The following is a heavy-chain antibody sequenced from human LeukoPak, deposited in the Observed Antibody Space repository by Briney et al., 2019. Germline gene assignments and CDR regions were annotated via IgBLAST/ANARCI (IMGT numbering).Heavy chain of an antibody. CDR1: VGSISNYY. Sequence: SETLSLTCTVSVGSISNYYWNWIRQPPGKGLEWIGYIYYTGNTNYNPSLKSRVTISVDTSKNQFSLKLSSVTAADTAVYYCARDRLQLQSWGQGTLVTVSS. D-gene: IGHD1-1*01. J-gene: IGHJ5*02. V-gene: IGHV4-59*01. CDR2: IYYTGNT. CDR3: ARDRLQLQS.